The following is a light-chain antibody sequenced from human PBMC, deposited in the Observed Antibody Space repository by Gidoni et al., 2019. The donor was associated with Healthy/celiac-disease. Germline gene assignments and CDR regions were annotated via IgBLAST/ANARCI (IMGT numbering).Light chain of an antibody. CDR2: DAS. CDR1: RSISSW. V-gene: IGKV1-5*01. CDR3: QQYNSYFT. J-gene: IGKJ3*01. Sequence: DIQMTQSPSTLSASVGDRVTITCRTSRSISSWLAWYQQKPGKAPKLLIYDASSLESGVPSRFSGSGSGTEFTLTISSLQPDDFANYYCQQYNSYFTFGPGTKVDIK.